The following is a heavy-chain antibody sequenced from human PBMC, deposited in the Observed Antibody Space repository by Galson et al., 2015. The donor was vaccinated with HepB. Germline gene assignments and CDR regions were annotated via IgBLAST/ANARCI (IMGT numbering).Heavy chain of an antibody. J-gene: IGHJ4*02. CDR1: GVGSGHYG. D-gene: IGHD5-18*01. Sequence: SFRQAWGGKGVGSGHYGVHWVSEAPGHGLARVEAASSAGDGQSYAVSVNGLFPISRDTSKHSLYTQMNSLRIEDTAVYYCAKDERAFSYGASFDSWGQGTLVSVPS. CDR2: ASSAGDGQ. V-gene: IGHV3-30*18. CDR3: AKDERAFSYGASFDS.